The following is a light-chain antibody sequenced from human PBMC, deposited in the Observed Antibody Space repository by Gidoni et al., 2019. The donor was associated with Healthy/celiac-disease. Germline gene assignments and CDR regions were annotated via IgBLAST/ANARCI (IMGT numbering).Light chain of an antibody. Sequence: SVLTQPPSVSAAPGQKVTISCSGSSSNLGNNYVSWYQQLPGTAPKLLIYDNNKRPAGIPDRFSGSKSGTSATLGITGLQTGDEADYYCGTWDSSLSVWVFGGGTKLTVL. CDR3: GTWDSSLSVWV. V-gene: IGLV1-51*01. J-gene: IGLJ3*02. CDR1: SSNLGNNY. CDR2: DNN.